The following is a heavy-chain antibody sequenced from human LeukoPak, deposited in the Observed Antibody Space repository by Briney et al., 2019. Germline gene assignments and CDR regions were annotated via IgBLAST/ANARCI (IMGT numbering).Heavy chain of an antibody. Sequence: ASVKVSCKASGYTFTSYYMHWVRQAPGQGLEWMGWISAYNGNTNYAQKLQGRVTMTRDTSINTAYMEVSRLRSDDTAVYYCAREPYPPPWYYFDYWGQGTLVTVSS. CDR3: AREPYPPPWYYFDY. V-gene: IGHV1-2*02. D-gene: IGHD2-8*02. CDR1: GYTFTSYY. J-gene: IGHJ4*02. CDR2: ISAYNGNT.